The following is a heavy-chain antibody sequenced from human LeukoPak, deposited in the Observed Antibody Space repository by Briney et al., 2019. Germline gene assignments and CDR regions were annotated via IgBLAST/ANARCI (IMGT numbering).Heavy chain of an antibody. CDR2: IYYAGGA. V-gene: IGHV4-39*01. J-gene: IGHJ4*02. Sequence: PSETLSLTCTVSGGSISSADYYWAWIRQPPGERLEWIGSIYYAGGAYYNPSLQSRVIMSVDTSKNQFSLDLNSVTAPDTAVYYCARTVGTHRFDYWGQGILVTVS. D-gene: IGHD4-23*01. CDR3: ARTVGTHRFDY. CDR1: GGSISSADYY.